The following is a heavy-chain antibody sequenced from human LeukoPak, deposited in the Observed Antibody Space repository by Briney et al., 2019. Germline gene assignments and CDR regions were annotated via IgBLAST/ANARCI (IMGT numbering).Heavy chain of an antibody. Sequence: PGGSLRLSCAASGFTLSSYEMNWVRQAPGKGLEWVSYISSSGSTIYYADSVKGRFTISRDNAKNSLYLQMNSLRAEDTAVYYCARDPQGAAMIPGGFDYWGKGTLVTVSS. V-gene: IGHV3-48*03. CDR3: ARDPQGAAMIPGGFDY. CDR1: GFTLSSYE. J-gene: IGHJ4*02. D-gene: IGHD2-2*01. CDR2: ISSSGSTI.